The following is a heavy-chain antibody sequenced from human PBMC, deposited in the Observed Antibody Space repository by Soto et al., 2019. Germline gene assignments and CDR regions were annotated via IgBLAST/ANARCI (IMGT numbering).Heavy chain of an antibody. J-gene: IGHJ4*02. CDR2: IWYDGSNK. V-gene: IGHV3-33*01. CDR3: ARARSTVVTLGY. D-gene: IGHD2-21*02. CDR1: GFTFSSYG. Sequence: QVQLVESGGGVVQPGRSLRLSCAASGFTFSSYGMHWVRQAPGKGLEWVAVIWYDGSNKYYADSVKGRFTIYRDNSKNTLYLQMNSLRAEDTAVYYCARARSTVVTLGYWGQGTLVTVSS.